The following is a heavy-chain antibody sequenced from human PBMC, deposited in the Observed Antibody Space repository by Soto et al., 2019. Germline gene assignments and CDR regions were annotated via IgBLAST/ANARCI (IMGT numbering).Heavy chain of an antibody. Sequence: PSETLSLTCTVAGGSISSYYWSWIRQPPGKGLEWIGYIYSSGSTNYNPSLKSRVTISVDTSKNQFSLKLSSVTAADTAVYYCARDRGVVRSLGGYWFDPWGQGTLVTVSS. CDR2: IYSSGST. J-gene: IGHJ5*02. CDR3: ARDRGVVRSLGGYWFDP. D-gene: IGHD3-3*01. V-gene: IGHV4-59*01. CDR1: GGSISSYY.